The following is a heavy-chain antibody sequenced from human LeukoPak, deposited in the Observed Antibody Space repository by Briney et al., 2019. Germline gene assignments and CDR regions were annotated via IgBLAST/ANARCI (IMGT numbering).Heavy chain of an antibody. CDR3: AKDIVVPRPYYGMDV. J-gene: IGHJ6*04. Sequence: PGRSLRLSCAASGFTFSSYGMHWVRQAPGKGLEWVAVIWYDGSNKYYADSVKGRFTISRDNSMNTLYLQMNSLRAEDTAVYYCAKDIVVPRPYYGMDVWGKGTTVTVSS. D-gene: IGHD2-2*01. CDR2: IWYDGSNK. V-gene: IGHV3-33*06. CDR1: GFTFSSYG.